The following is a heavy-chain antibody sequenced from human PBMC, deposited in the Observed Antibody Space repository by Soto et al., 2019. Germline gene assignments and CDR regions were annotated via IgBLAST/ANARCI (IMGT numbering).Heavy chain of an antibody. CDR3: ALGGGQLPTVITGY. J-gene: IGHJ4*02. V-gene: IGHV3-30*03. CDR1: GFTFSSYG. CDR2: ISYDGSNK. Sequence: GGSLRLSCAASGFTFSSYGMHWVRQAPGKGLEWVAVISYDGSNKYYADSVKGRFTISRDNSKNTLYLQMNSLRADDTAVYYCALGGGQLPTVITGYWGQGTLVTVSS. D-gene: IGHD4-17*01.